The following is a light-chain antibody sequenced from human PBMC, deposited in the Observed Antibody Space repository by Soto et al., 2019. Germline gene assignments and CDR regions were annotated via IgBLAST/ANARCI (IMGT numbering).Light chain of an antibody. CDR3: QQYNNWPPYT. J-gene: IGKJ2*01. V-gene: IGKV3-15*01. CDR2: GAS. CDR1: QSVSIH. Sequence: EIVMTQSPATLSLSPGDRANLSCRASQSVSIHLAWYQQKPGQAPRLLIYGASTRATGIPARFSGSGSGTEFTLTISSLQSEDFAVYYCQQYNNWPPYTFGQGTKLEIK.